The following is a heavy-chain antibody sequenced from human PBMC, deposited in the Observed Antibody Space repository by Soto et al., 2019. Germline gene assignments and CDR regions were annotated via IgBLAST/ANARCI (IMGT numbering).Heavy chain of an antibody. Sequence: PGESLKISCKGSGYSFTSYWIGWLRQMPGKGLEWMGIIYPGDSDTRYSPSFQGQVTISADKSISTAYLQWSSLKASDTAMYYCARGDIVVVPTFDPWGQGTLVTVSS. CDR1: GYSFTSYW. D-gene: IGHD2-2*01. J-gene: IGHJ5*02. V-gene: IGHV5-51*01. CDR2: IYPGDSDT. CDR3: ARGDIVVVPTFDP.